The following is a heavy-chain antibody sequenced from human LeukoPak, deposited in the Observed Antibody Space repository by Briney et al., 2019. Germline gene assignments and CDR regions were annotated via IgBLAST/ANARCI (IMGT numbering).Heavy chain of an antibody. J-gene: IGHJ4*02. CDR3: AKNTYPRIPSGYYYFDY. CDR2: ISGSGGST. CDR1: GFTFSSYA. Sequence: GGSLRLSCAASGFTFSSYAMSWVRQAPGKGLEWGSAISGSGGSTYYADSVKGRFTISRDNSKNTLYLQMNSLRAEDTAVYYCAKNTYPRIPSGYYYFDYWGQGTLVTVSS. V-gene: IGHV3-23*01. D-gene: IGHD3-22*01.